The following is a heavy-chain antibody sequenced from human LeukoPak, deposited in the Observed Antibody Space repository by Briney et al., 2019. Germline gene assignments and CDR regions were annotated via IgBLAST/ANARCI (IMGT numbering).Heavy chain of an antibody. D-gene: IGHD3-22*01. CDR1: GGSFSGYY. V-gene: IGHV4-34*01. CDR2: INHSGST. Sequence: SETLSLACAVYGGSFSGYYWSWIRQPPGKGLEWIGEINHSGSTNYNPSLKSRVTISVDTSKNQFSLKLSSVTAADTAVYYCARASPRSYYYDSSGYYAAGGAFDIWGQGTMVTVSS. J-gene: IGHJ3*02. CDR3: ARASPRSYYYDSSGYYAAGGAFDI.